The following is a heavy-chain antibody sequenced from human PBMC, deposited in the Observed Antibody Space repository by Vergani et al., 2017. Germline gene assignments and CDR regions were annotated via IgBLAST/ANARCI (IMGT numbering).Heavy chain of an antibody. D-gene: IGHD4-11*01. CDR3: ARVNTETNGHLYYYYYMDV. Sequence: QVKLKQWGGGLLKPSETLSLTCVVNGWSFTSYHWTWIRQSPGEGLEWVGDIDHTGRPDYNPSLKSRLTMSVDKSRNQFSLTLNSVTATDTAIYFCARVNTETNGHLYYYYYMDVWGQGTAVTVS. CDR1: GWSFTSYH. V-gene: IGHV4-34*01. CDR2: IDHTGRP. J-gene: IGHJ6*03.